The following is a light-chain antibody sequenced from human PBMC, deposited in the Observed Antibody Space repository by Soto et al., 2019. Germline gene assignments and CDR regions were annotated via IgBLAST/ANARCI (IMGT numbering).Light chain of an antibody. CDR1: QSVGNNY. Sequence: EIVLTQSPGTLSLSPGERATLPCRASQSVGNNYLAWYQQKPGQTPRLLIYGASRRAPGIPDTFSGSGSGTDFTLTISRLEPEDFAVYYCQHFGSSTSTFGQGTRLEIK. J-gene: IGKJ5*01. V-gene: IGKV3-20*01. CDR2: GAS. CDR3: QHFGSSTST.